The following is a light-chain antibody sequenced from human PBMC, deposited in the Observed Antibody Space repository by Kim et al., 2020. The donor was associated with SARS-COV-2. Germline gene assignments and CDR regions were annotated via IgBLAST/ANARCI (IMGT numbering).Light chain of an antibody. CDR3: YSAADNTLGI. CDR2: KDN. V-gene: IGLV3-27*01. CDR1: VVEKKD. J-gene: IGLJ2*01. Sequence: PGQTVKITCSGNVVEKKDVRWFQQRPGQAPLQVIYKDNERPSGIPERFSGSSSGTTVTLTISGAQVEDEADYYCYSAADNTLGIFGGGTKLTVL.